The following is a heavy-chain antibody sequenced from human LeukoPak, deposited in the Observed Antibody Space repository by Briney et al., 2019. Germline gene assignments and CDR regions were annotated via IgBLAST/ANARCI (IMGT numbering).Heavy chain of an antibody. Sequence: TGGSLRLSCAASGFTFSSYAMHWVRQAPDKGLEYVAVISNDGTYKYYGASVKGRFTISRDNSKNTLYPQMDSLRSEDTAVYSCTRKSGGSQRKMDDWFDPWGQGTLVIVSS. CDR3: TRKSGGSQRKMDDWFDP. CDR2: ISNDGTYK. D-gene: IGHD3-10*01. J-gene: IGHJ5*02. V-gene: IGHV3-30*04. CDR1: GFTFSSYA.